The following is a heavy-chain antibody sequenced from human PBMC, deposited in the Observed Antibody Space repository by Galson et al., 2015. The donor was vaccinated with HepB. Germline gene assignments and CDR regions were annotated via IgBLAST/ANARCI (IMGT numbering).Heavy chain of an antibody. Sequence: SLRLSCAASGFTVTNYAMSWVRQAPGRGLEWVSAIRGSGTTTHYADSVKGRFTISRDNSKSTLYLQMNSLRAEDTAVYYCVRDGCSGGSCYRHFDYWGQGVLVTVSS. D-gene: IGHD2-15*01. J-gene: IGHJ4*02. V-gene: IGHV3-23*01. CDR1: GFTVTNYA. CDR3: VRDGCSGGSCYRHFDY. CDR2: IRGSGTTT.